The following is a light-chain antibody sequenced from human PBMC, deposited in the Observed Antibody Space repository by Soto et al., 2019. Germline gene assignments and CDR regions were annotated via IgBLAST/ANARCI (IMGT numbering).Light chain of an antibody. CDR1: GSDIGAYNF. Sequence: QSALAQPPSASGSPGQSVTISCTGSGSDIGAYNFVSWYQQHPGKAPKLMIFGVTERPSGVPDRFSGSKSGNTASLTVSGLQADDEAVYYCYSYAGRSIRVFGGGTKVTVL. CDR2: GVT. V-gene: IGLV2-8*01. J-gene: IGLJ3*02. CDR3: YSYAGRSIRV.